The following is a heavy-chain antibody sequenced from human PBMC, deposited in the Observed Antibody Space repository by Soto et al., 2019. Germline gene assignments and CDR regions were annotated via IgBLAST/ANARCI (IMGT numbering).Heavy chain of an antibody. V-gene: IGHV4-59*01. CDR1: GDSLNRSY. CDR3: ARVMGDWGTYYYYYGMDF. CDR2: VYYAGAT. Sequence: PSETLSLTCTVWGDSLNRSYWGWIRQPPGKGPEWIGYVYYAGATNYNPSLEGRVTISPDTSRNQFSLILRSVTAADTAVYYCARVMGDWGTYYYYYGMDFWGQGTTVTVSS. J-gene: IGHJ6*02. D-gene: IGHD7-27*01.